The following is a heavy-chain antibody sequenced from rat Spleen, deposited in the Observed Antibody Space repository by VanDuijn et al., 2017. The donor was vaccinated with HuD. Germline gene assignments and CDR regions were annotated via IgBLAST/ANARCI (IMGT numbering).Heavy chain of an antibody. CDR2: ISFDGSST. D-gene: IGHD1-2*01. CDR3: ARHFSPADYYSSFPVLY. CDR1: GFTFSDYY. Sequence: EVQLVESAGGLVQPGRSLKLSCAASGFTFSDYYMAWVRQAPTKGLGWVATISFDGSSTYYRDSVKGRFTIARDNSKSTLYLQMDSLRSEDTATYFCARHFSPADYYSSFPVLYWGQGTLVTVSS. J-gene: IGHJ3*01. V-gene: IGHV5-29*01.